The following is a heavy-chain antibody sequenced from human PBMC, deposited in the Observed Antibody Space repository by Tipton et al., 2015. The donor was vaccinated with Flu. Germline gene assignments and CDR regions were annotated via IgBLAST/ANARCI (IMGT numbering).Heavy chain of an antibody. Sequence: SLRLSCAASGFTFGSYTMSWVRQAPGKGLEWVSSISGSGAYTYYADSVRGRFTISRDNSKNTLYLQMNSLRAEDTAVYYCAKNAGYCSSISCYRPFDYWGQGILVTVSS. CDR2: ISGSGAYT. CDR1: GFTFGSYT. V-gene: IGHV3-23*01. J-gene: IGHJ4*02. D-gene: IGHD2-2*01. CDR3: AKNAGYCSSISCYRPFDY.